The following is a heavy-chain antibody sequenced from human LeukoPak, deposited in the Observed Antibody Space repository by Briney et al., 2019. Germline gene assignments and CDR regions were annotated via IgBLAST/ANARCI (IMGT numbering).Heavy chain of an antibody. CDR1: GYTLTELS. CDR3: ATGPIAVAEDAFDI. D-gene: IGHD6-19*01. Sequence: ASVTVSCKVSGYTLTELSMHWVRQAPGKGLEWMGGFDPEDGETIYAQKFQGRVTMTEDTSTDTAYMELGSLRSEDTAVYYCATGPIAVAEDAFDIWGQGTMVTVSS. V-gene: IGHV1-24*01. J-gene: IGHJ3*02. CDR2: FDPEDGET.